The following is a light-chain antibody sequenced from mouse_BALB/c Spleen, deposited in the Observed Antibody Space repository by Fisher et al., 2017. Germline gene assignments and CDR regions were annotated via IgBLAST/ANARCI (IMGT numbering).Light chain of an antibody. CDR1: SSVSY. CDR3: QQWSSNPPT. V-gene: IGKV4-68*01. Sequence: IVITQTTAIMSASPGEKVTITCSASSSVSYMYWYQQKPRSSPKPWIYLTSNLASGVPARFSGSGSGTSYSLTISSMEAEDAATYYCQQWSSNPPTFGAGTKLELK. CDR2: LTS. J-gene: IGKJ5*01.